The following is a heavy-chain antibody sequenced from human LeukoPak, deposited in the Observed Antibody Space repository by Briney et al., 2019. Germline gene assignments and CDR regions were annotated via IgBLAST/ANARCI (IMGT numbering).Heavy chain of an antibody. CDR3: AKDDPAPSWGVHTLCPYQFDY. J-gene: IGHJ4*02. D-gene: IGHD2-2*01. Sequence: GGSLRLSCAASGFTFSSYAMSWVRQAPGKGLEWVSAISGSGGSTYYADSVKGRFTISRDNSKNTLYPQMNSLRAEDTAVYYCAKDDPAPSWGVHTLCPYQFDYWGQGTLVTVSS. CDR2: ISGSGGST. V-gene: IGHV3-23*01. CDR1: GFTFSSYA.